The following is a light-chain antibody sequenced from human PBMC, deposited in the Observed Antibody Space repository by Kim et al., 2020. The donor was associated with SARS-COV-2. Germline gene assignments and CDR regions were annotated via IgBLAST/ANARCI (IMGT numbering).Light chain of an antibody. CDR3: ATWDGSLSAAL. Sequence: GQRVTISCTGSISNIGSNYVSCYQQLPGTAPKLLIYDINKLPSGIPDRFSVSKSGTSATLDITGLQTGDEADYYCATWDGSLSAALFGGGTQLTVL. J-gene: IGLJ7*01. V-gene: IGLV1-51*01. CDR1: ISNIGSNY. CDR2: DIN.